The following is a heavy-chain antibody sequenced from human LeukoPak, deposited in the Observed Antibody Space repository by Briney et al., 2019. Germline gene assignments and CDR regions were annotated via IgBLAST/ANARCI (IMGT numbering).Heavy chain of an antibody. J-gene: IGHJ4*02. D-gene: IGHD3-3*02. CDR2: IYSGGST. V-gene: IGHV3-66*02. Sequence: GGSLRLSCAASGFTVGNNYMSWVRQAPGKGLEWVSVIYSGGSTYYADSVKGRFSISRDNSRNTLYLQMNSLRAEDTAVYYCARKTSSFSPLDYWGQGTLVTVSS. CDR1: GFTVGNNY. CDR3: ARKTSSFSPLDY.